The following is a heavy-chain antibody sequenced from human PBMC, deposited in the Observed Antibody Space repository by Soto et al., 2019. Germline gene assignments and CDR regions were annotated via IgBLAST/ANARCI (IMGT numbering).Heavy chain of an antibody. V-gene: IGHV1-2*04. CDR3: ARGDFWSGYYDLDY. D-gene: IGHD3-3*01. J-gene: IGHJ4*02. CDR2: INPNSGGT. Sequence: QVQLVQSGAEVKKPGASEKVSCKASGYTFTGYYMHWVRQAPGQGLEWMGWINPNSGGTNYAQKFQGWVTMTRDTSISPGYMELRRLGSDDTAVYYCARGDFWSGYYDLDYWGQGTLVTVSS. CDR1: GYTFTGYY.